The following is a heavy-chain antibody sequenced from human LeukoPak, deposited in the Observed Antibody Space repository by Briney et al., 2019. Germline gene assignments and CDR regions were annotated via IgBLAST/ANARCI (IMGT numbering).Heavy chain of an antibody. CDR2: ISAYNGNT. D-gene: IGHD3-16*01. Sequence: ASVKVSCKASGYTFTGYGISWVRRAPGQGLEWMGWISAYNGNTNYAQKLQGRVTMTTDTSSRTAYMELRSLRSDDTAVYYCARELLYNYVWGGFDYWGQGTLVTVSS. V-gene: IGHV1-18*01. J-gene: IGHJ4*02. CDR3: ARELLYNYVWGGFDY. CDR1: GYTFTGYG.